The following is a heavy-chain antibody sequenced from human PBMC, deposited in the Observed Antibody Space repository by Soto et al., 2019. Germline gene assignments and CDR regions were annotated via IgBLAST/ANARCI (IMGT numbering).Heavy chain of an antibody. J-gene: IGHJ4*02. D-gene: IGHD5-12*01. CDR1: GASISSGGYY. V-gene: IGHV4-31*03. CDR3: ARDGNSGYDLLGGFDY. Sequence: KTSETLSPTCNVSGASISSGGYYWSWIRQHPGKGLEWSGYIYYSGSTYYNPALKSRVTISVDTSKNQFSLKLSSVTAADTAVYYCARDGNSGYDLLGGFDYWGQGTLVTVSS. CDR2: IYYSGST.